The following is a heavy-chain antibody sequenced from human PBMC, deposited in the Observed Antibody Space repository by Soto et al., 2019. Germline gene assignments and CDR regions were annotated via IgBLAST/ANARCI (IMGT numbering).Heavy chain of an antibody. D-gene: IGHD5-18*01. J-gene: IGHJ4*02. Sequence: TLSLTCAVSGGSISSGGYSWSWIRQPPGKGLEWIGSIYYSGSTYYNPSLKSRVTISVDTSKNQFSLKLSSVTAADTAVYYCAREGYNFGPFDYWGQGALVTVS. CDR3: AREGYNFGPFDY. CDR1: GGSISSGGYS. V-gene: IGHV4-30-2*03. CDR2: IYYSGST.